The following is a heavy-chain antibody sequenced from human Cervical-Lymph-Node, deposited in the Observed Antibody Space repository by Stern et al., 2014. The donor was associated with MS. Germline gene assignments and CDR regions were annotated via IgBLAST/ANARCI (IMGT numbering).Heavy chain of an antibody. CDR2: IYHSGAM. J-gene: IGHJ4*02. D-gene: IGHD3-22*01. CDR1: GGSISNGGYY. V-gene: IGHV4-31*03. Sequence: QVQLQESGPGLVKPSQTLALTCTVSGGSISNGGYYWSWIRHHPGKGLEWLGSIYHSGAMRYNPSLESRVAISIDTSERHFSLKLTSVTAADTAVYYCAREPLAGYDSSGYYYGHFDSWGQGSLVTVSS. CDR3: AREPLAGYDSSGYYYGHFDS.